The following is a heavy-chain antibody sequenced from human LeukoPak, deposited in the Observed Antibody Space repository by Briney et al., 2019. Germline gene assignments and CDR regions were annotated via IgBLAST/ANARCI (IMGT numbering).Heavy chain of an antibody. CDR2: IKHDGSEK. Sequence: PGGSLRLSCAASGFTFSRYYMTWVRQAPGKGLEWVANIKHDGSEKEYVDSVKGRFTISRDNARNSVYLQMNSLRAEDTAVYYCARGRSQNYVDVWGRGTTVTVSS. CDR1: GFTFSRYY. V-gene: IGHV3-7*01. J-gene: IGHJ6*03. CDR3: ARGRSQNYVDV. D-gene: IGHD3-10*01.